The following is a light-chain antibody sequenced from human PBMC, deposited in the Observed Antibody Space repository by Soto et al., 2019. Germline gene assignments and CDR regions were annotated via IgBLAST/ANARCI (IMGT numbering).Light chain of an antibody. CDR1: QSVLYSSNNKNY. J-gene: IGKJ2*01. CDR2: WAS. CDR3: QQYYSTPYT. Sequence: DIVMTQSPDSLAVSLGERATINCKSSQSVLYSSNNKNYLAWYQQKPGQPPKLLIYWASTRESGVPDRFSGSESETDFTHTISSLQAEDVAVYYCQQYYSTPYTFGHGTKLEIK. V-gene: IGKV4-1*01.